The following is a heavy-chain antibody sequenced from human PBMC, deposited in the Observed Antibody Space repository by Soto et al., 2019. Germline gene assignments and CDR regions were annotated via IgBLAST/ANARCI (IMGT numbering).Heavy chain of an antibody. CDR2: IIASFGTA. J-gene: IGHJ6*02. CDR1: GYTFTSYA. CDR3: AFLSSGWAVDYYYGMDV. V-gene: IGHV1-69*13. D-gene: IGHD6-19*01. Sequence: ASVKVSCKASGYTFTSYAMHWVRQAPGQRLEWMGGIIASFGTANYAQKFQGRVTITADESTSTAYMELSSLRSEDTAVYYCAFLSSGWAVDYYYGMDVWGQGTTVTVSS.